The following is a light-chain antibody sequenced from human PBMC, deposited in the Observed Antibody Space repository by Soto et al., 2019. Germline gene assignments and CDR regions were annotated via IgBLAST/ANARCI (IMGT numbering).Light chain of an antibody. V-gene: IGKV3-20*01. CDR1: QIVAKNY. J-gene: IGKJ1*01. Sequence: EIVLTQSPGTLSLSPGERATLSCRASQIVAKNYLAWYQQEPGQAPRLLIYGPSTRATGIPDRFSGSGSGTDFTLTISRLEPEDFAVYYCHQYADYPQTFGQGTKVELK. CDR3: HQYADYPQT. CDR2: GPS.